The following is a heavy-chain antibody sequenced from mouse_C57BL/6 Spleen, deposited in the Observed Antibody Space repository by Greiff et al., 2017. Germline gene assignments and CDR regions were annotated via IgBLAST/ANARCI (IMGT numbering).Heavy chain of an antibody. CDR1: GYTFTSYW. J-gene: IGHJ4*01. Sequence: QVQLQQPGAELIKPGASVKLSCKASGYTFTSYWMHWVKQRPGQGLEWIGMIHPNSGSTNYNEKFKSKATLTVDKSSSTAYMQLSSLTSEDSAVYYCARWDYYPVGYYYAMDYWGQGTSVTVSA. V-gene: IGHV1-64*01. CDR3: ARWDYYPVGYYYAMDY. D-gene: IGHD1-1*01. CDR2: IHPNSGST.